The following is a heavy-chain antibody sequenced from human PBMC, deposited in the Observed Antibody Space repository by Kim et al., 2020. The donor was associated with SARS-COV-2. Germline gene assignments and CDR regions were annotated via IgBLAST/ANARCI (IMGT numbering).Heavy chain of an antibody. J-gene: IGHJ4*02. V-gene: IGHV4-39*01. D-gene: IGHD3-22*01. Sequence: HNNRVTISVDTSKNRFSLKLRSVTAADTAVYYCARLNYYDSSGYYEFDYWGQGTLVTVSS. CDR3: ARLNYYDSSGYYEFDY.